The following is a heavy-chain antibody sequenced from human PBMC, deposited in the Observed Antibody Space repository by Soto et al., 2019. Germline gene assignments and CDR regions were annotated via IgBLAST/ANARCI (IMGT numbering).Heavy chain of an antibody. J-gene: IGHJ4*02. CDR2: INPSGGST. V-gene: IGHV1-46*01. CDR3: ARDLGPLVAYY. Sequence: QVQLVQSGAEVKKPGSSVKVSCKASGGTFSSYAISWVRQAPGQGLEWMGIINPSGGSTSYAQKFQGRVTMTRDTSTSTVYMELSSLRSEDTAVYYCARDLGPLVAYYWGQGTLVTVSS. CDR1: GGTFSSYA. D-gene: IGHD3-16*01.